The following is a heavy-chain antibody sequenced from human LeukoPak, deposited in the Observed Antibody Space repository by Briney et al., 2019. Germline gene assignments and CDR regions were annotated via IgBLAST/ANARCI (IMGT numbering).Heavy chain of an antibody. J-gene: IGHJ4*02. V-gene: IGHV4-39*01. CDR1: GVSISTSHY. D-gene: IGHD6-25*01. Sequence: PAETLSLTCAVSGVSISTSHYWGWIRQPPGKGLEWIGNIYYTGPTYYNASLESRVTISLDTSKNQFFLKLNSVTAADTAVYYWAKSGGYGLIDYLGQGTLVTVSS. CDR3: AKSGGYGLIDY. CDR2: IYYTGPT.